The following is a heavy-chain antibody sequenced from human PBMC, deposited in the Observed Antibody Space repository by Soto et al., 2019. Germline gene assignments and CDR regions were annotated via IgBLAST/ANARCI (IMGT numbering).Heavy chain of an antibody. CDR1: SGSISGYF. CDR3: AKVGRIAAAGAWFDP. Sequence: SETLSLTCTVSSGSISGYFWSWIRQPPGKELELIAYIHYTGSSYYNPSLKSRVTISIDTSKNQFSLKLSSVSDADTAVYYCAKVGRIAAAGAWFDPWGQGTLVTVSS. CDR2: IHYTGSS. D-gene: IGHD6-13*01. V-gene: IGHV4-59*01. J-gene: IGHJ5*02.